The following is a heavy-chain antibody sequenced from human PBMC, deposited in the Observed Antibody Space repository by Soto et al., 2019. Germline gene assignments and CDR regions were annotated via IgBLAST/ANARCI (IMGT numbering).Heavy chain of an antibody. CDR1: GFTFGDYA. Sequence: GGSLRLSCTASGFTFGDYAMSWFRQAPGKGLEWVGFIRSKAYGGTTEYAASVKGRFTISRDDSKSIAYLQMNSLKTEDTAVYYCTRGQGGYLLRYFDWLPYDYWGQGTLVTVSS. CDR3: TRGQGGYLLRYFDWLPYDY. V-gene: IGHV3-49*03. J-gene: IGHJ4*02. CDR2: IRSKAYGGTT. D-gene: IGHD3-9*01.